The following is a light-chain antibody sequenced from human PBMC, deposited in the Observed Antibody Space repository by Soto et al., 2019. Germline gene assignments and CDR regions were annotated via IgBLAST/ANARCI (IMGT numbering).Light chain of an antibody. J-gene: IGKJ5*01. V-gene: IGKV1-39*01. Sequence: DIQMTQSPSSLSASVGDRVTITCRASQSSSSYLNWYHQKPGKAPKRLIYAASSLQSGVTSRLRGSGSGKDFTLTISSMQPEDFADYYWQQSHSTPITFGKGTRMEIK. CDR2: AAS. CDR1: QSSSSY. CDR3: QQSHSTPIT.